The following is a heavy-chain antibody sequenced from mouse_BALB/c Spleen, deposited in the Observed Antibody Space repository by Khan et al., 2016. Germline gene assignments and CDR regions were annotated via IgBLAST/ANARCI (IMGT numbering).Heavy chain of an antibody. J-gene: IGHJ2*01. CDR1: GYSITSGYG. Sequence: EVQLQESGPGLVKPSQSLSLTCTVTGYSITSGYGWNWIRQFPGNKLEWMGYISYSGSTNYNPSLKSRISITRDTSNNQVFLQLNSVTTEDTATYYCARTARIKYWGQGTTLTVSS. D-gene: IGHD1-2*01. CDR3: ARTARIKY. CDR2: ISYSGST. V-gene: IGHV3-2*02.